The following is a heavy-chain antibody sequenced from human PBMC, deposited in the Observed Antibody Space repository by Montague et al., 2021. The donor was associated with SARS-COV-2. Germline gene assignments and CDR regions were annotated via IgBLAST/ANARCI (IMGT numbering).Heavy chain of an antibody. Sequence: SETLSLTCTVSIRSSTYYWAWIRQPPGKGLEWIGYIYYSGSTIYNPSLKSRVTISIDTSKNQFSLKLNSVTAADTAVYYCAGRPTPSYSSGWYLFYYAMDVWGQGTTVTVSS. CDR1: IRSSTYY. D-gene: IGHD6-19*01. J-gene: IGHJ6*02. CDR3: AGRPTPSYSSGWYLFYYAMDV. CDR2: IYYSGST. V-gene: IGHV4-61*05.